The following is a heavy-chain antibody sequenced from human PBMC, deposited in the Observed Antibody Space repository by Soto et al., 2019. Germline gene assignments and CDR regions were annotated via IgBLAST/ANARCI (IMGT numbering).Heavy chain of an antibody. Sequence: VQVVESGGDLVQPGGSLRLSCAASGFTIRNYAMSWVRQAPGKALEWVSGISGGSDRTYYADSVKGRFTIFKDNSKNTLYLQMSSLRVEDTAVYHCEGSWTWGQGTMVTVSS. V-gene: IGHV3-23*04. CDR1: GFTIRNYA. CDR3: EGSWT. CDR2: ISGGSDRT. D-gene: IGHD5-12*01. J-gene: IGHJ3*01.